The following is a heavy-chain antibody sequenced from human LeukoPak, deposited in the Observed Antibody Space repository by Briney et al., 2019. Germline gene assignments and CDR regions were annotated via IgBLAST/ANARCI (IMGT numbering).Heavy chain of an antibody. CDR2: ISSSGSTI. CDR1: GCTFSDYY. Sequence: GGSLRLSCAASGCTFSDYYMSWIRQAPGKGLEWVSYISSSGSTIYYAASVKGRFTISRDNAKTSLYLQMNSLRAEDTAVYYCAQGYSSGWYPYWGQGSLVSVSS. D-gene: IGHD6-19*01. J-gene: IGHJ4*02. CDR3: AQGYSSGWYPY. V-gene: IGHV3-11*01.